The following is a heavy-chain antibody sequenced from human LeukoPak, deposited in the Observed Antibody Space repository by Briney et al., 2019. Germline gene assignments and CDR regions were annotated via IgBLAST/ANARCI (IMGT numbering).Heavy chain of an antibody. V-gene: IGHV4-31*11. Sequence: PSETLSLTCAVSGGSISSGGYYWSWIRQHPGKGLEWIGYIYYSGSTYYNPSLKSRVTISVDMSKNQFSLKLSSVTAADTAVYYCARESAAAGIWFGPWGQGTLVTVSS. J-gene: IGHJ5*02. CDR3: ARESAAAGIWFGP. CDR1: GGSISSGGYY. D-gene: IGHD6-13*01. CDR2: IYYSGST.